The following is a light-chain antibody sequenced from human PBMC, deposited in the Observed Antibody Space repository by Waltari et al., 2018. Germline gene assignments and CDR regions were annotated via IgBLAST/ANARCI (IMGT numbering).Light chain of an antibody. CDR3: ATWDGSLRAEV. CDR1: TSNIGDNY. V-gene: IGLV1-51*02. CDR2: DSD. Sequence: QSVLTQPPSVSAAPGQRITISCSGSTSNIGDNYVSWYRQLPVTAPKLLVYDSDQVPSEIPDRFSASKSGTSATLAITGLQTGDEADYYCATWDGSLRAEVFGGGTRLTVL. J-gene: IGLJ3*02.